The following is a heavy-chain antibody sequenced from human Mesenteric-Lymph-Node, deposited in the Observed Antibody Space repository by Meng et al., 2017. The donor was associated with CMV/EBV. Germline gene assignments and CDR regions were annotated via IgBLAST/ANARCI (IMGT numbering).Heavy chain of an antibody. J-gene: IGHJ6*02. Sequence: GESLKISCAASGFAFTTYAMHWVRPAPGKGLEWVAVISYDGSYKFYADSMQGRFTISRDNSKNTLYLQMNSLRAEDTAAYYCALGMVRRGQNYYYIMDVWGQGTTVTVSS. D-gene: IGHD3-10*01. CDR3: ALGMVRRGQNYYYIMDV. CDR1: GFAFTTYA. V-gene: IGHV3-30*04. CDR2: ISYDGSYK.